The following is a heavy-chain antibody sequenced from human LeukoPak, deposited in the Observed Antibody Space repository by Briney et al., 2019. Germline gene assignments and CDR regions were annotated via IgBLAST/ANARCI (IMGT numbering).Heavy chain of an antibody. D-gene: IGHD5-18*01. CDR2: INPNSGGT. Sequence: ASVKVSCKASGYTFTGYYMHWVRQAPGQGLEWMGWINPNSGGTNYAQKFQGRVTMTRDTSISTAYMELSRLRSDDTAVYYCARVRVYSYGPYYFDYWGQGTLVTVSS. J-gene: IGHJ4*02. CDR1: GYTFTGYY. CDR3: ARVRVYSYGPYYFDY. V-gene: IGHV1-2*02.